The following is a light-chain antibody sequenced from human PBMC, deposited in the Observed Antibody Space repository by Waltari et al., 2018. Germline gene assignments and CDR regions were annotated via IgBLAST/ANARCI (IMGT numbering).Light chain of an antibody. CDR1: SSDVGPYTY. V-gene: IGLV2-14*03. CDR3: SSYTSSHTYV. Sequence: QSALTQPASVSGSPGQSITISCTGTSSDVGPYTYVSWYPQYPGTAPKVMIFHVSNRPPGFSSRFSGSKSANTASLTISGLQAEDEADYYCSSYTSSHTYVFGTGTKVTVL. J-gene: IGLJ1*01. CDR2: HVS.